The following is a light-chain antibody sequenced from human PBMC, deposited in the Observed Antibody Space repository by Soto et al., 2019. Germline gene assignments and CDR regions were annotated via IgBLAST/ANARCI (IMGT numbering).Light chain of an antibody. CDR3: PHYCSSSWK. V-gene: IGKV3-20*01. CDR2: AAS. Sequence: EIVLTQSPGTLSLSPGERATLSCRASQSVSSSYLAWYQQKPVQAPRLLIYAASSRATGILDRFSGSGSATDFTRTISRLEPADFAAEYWPHYCSSSWKFGRGTKVEIK. J-gene: IGKJ1*01. CDR1: QSVSSSY.